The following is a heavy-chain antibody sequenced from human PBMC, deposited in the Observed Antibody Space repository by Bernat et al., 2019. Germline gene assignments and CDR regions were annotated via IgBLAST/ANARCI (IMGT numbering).Heavy chain of an antibody. Sequence: EVQLLESGGGLVQPGGSLRLSCAASGFTFSSYAMSWVRQAPGKGLGWVSAISGSGGSTYYADSVKGRFTISRDNYKTTLYLQMNSLRAEDTAVYYCAKDLARYSSSSYAFDIWGQGTMVTVSS. D-gene: IGHD6-6*01. J-gene: IGHJ3*02. CDR2: ISGSGGST. CDR3: AKDLARYSSSSYAFDI. CDR1: GFTFSSYA. V-gene: IGHV3-23*01.